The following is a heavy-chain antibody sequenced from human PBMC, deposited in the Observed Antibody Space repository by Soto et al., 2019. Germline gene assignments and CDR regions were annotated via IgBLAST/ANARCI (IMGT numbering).Heavy chain of an antibody. CDR3: ARGPLVVLNYCES. Sequence: QVQLVQSGTEVKKPGSSVKVSCKASGGTFRNYPINWVRQAPGQGLEWMGSIFPLTDIPDYAQNFQARLTISADKSTSTAYLELSSLTSDDTAMYFCARGPLVVLNYCESWGQGTRVTVSS. CDR2: IFPLTDIP. V-gene: IGHV1-69*02. J-gene: IGHJ4*02. CDR1: GGTFRNYP.